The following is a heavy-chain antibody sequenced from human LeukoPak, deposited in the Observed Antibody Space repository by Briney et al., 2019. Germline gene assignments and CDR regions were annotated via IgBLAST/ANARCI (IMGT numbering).Heavy chain of an antibody. V-gene: IGHV3-7*01. J-gene: IGHJ3*02. CDR2: IKQDGSEK. D-gene: IGHD3-16*01. Sequence: GGSLRLSCAASGFTFSSYWMSWVRQAPGQGLEWVANIKQDGSEKYYVDAVTGRFTISRDNAMNSLYLQISSLRAEDTAVYYCARVGITFVGVRAFDIWGQGTTVTVYS. CDR1: GFTFSSYW. CDR3: ARVGITFVGVRAFDI.